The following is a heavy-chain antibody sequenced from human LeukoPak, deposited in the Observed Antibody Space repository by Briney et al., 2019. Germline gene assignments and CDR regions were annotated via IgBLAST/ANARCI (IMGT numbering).Heavy chain of an antibody. CDR1: GFSFSDSY. CDR2: IRYDGSNK. CDR3: VREGGSGWYSGWFDP. D-gene: IGHD6-19*01. V-gene: IGHV3-30*02. Sequence: GGSLRLSCVVSGFSFSDSYMTWIRQAPGKGLEWVAFIRYDGSNKYYADSVKGRFTISRDNAENSVHLQMNSLRVEDTAVYYCVREGGSGWYSGWFDPWGQGTLVTVSS. J-gene: IGHJ5*02.